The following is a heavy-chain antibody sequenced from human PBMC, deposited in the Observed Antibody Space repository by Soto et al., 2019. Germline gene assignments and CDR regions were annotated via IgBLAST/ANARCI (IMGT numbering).Heavy chain of an antibody. CDR1: VGSISSYY. D-gene: IGHD2-2*01. V-gene: IGHV4-30-4*08. J-gene: IGHJ5*02. Sequence: PSETLSLTCTVSVGSISSYYWSWIRQPPGKGLEWIGHIYYSGSTYYNSSLKSRVTISLDTSKNQFSLKLSSVTAADTAVYYCARVPDRWGQGTLVTVSS. CDR3: ARVPDR. CDR2: IYYSGST.